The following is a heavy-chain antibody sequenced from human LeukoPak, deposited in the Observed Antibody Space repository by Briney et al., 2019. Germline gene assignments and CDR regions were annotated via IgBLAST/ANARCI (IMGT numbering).Heavy chain of an antibody. J-gene: IGHJ4*02. V-gene: IGHV3-48*03. CDR3: ALLHHSSGWYRGRGLDY. CDR1: GFTFSSYE. D-gene: IGHD6-19*01. Sequence: PGGSLRLSCAAPGFTFSSYEMNWVRQAPGKGLEWVSYISSSGSTIYYADSVKGRFTISRDNAKNSLYLQMNSLRAEDTAVYYCALLHHSSGWYRGRGLDYWGQGTLVTVSS. CDR2: ISSSGSTI.